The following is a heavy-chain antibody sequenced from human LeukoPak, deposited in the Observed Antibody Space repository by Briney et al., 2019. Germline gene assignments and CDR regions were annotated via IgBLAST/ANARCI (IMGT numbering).Heavy chain of an antibody. V-gene: IGHV1-2*02. J-gene: IGHJ4*02. CDR1: GYTFTSYY. Sequence: ASVKVSCKASGYTFTSYYMHWVRQAPGQGLEWMGWINPNTGDTNYAQRFQGRVTMTRDMSINTAYMELSRLRSDDTAIYYCARDLHWGPDYWGQGTLVTVSS. CDR3: ARDLHWGPDY. D-gene: IGHD7-27*01. CDR2: INPNTGDT.